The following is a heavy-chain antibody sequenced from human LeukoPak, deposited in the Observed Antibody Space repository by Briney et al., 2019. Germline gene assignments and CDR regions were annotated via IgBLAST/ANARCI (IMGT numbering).Heavy chain of an antibody. CDR1: GFTFSSHA. CDR3: ARAYRGYFYGSGSFHYFDY. D-gene: IGHD3-10*01. CDR2: ISGGGTYT. Sequence: GSLRLSCAASGFTFSSHAMSWVRQAPGKGLEWVSAISGGGTYTYYADSVKGRFTISRDNSKTTLYLQMNSLRAEDTALYYCARAYRGYFYGSGSFHYFDYWGQGTPVPVSS. V-gene: IGHV3-23*01. J-gene: IGHJ4*02.